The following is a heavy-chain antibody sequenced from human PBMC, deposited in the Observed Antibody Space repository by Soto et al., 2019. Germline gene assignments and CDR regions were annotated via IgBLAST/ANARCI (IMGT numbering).Heavy chain of an antibody. J-gene: IGHJ4*02. V-gene: IGHV3-7*01. D-gene: IGHD3-16*01. CDR1: GFTFSGYW. Sequence: EVQLVESGGGLVQPGGSLRLSCAASGFTFSGYWMSWVRPAPGKGLEWVANIKQDGSEKKYVDSVKGRFTISRDNAKDSLYLQMNSLRAEDTAVYYCARVEGGTYDYWGQGTLVTVSS. CDR3: ARVEGGTYDY. CDR2: IKQDGSEK.